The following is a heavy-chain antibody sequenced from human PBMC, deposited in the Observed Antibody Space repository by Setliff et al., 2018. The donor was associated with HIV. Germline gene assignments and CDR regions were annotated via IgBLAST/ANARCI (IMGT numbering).Heavy chain of an antibody. CDR3: ARDNTAFDI. CDR1: GGTFSSYA. V-gene: IGHV1-46*01. Sequence: ASVKVSCKASGGTFSSYAISWVRQAPGQGLEWMGGIIPSDGSTSYAQKFQGRVTMTRDTSTSTIYMELNSLTSEDTAVYYCARDNTAFDIWGQGAMVTVSS. J-gene: IGHJ3*02. CDR2: IIPSDGST. D-gene: IGHD2-2*02.